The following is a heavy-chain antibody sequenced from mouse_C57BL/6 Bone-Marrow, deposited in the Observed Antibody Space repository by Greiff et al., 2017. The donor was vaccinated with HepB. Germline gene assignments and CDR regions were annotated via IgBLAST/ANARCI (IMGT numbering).Heavy chain of an antibody. CDR3: ARRILPYDGKGVAY. D-gene: IGHD2-3*01. CDR2: IYPGDGDT. J-gene: IGHJ3*01. V-gene: IGHV1-80*01. Sequence: QLQQSGAELVKPGASVKISCKASGYAFSSYWMNWVKQRPGKGLEWIGQIYPGDGDTNYNGKFKGKATLTADKSSSTAYMQLSSLTSEDSAVYFCARRILPYDGKGVAYWGQGTLVTVSA. CDR1: GYAFSSYW.